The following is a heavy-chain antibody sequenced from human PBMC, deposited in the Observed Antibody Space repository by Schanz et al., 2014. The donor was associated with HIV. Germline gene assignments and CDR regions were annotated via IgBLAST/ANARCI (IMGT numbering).Heavy chain of an antibody. J-gene: IGHJ4*02. Sequence: QVQLVQSGAEVKKTGSPVKVSCKAFGGTLSNYAINWVRQAPGQGLEWMGGIIPIFGTSNYAQKFQGRVTITADESTSTAYMELSSLRSEDTAVYYCARGRYSGSYYNYWGQGTLVTVSS. V-gene: IGHV1-69*01. CDR3: ARGRYSGSYYNY. D-gene: IGHD1-26*01. CDR1: GGTLSNYA. CDR2: IIPIFGTS.